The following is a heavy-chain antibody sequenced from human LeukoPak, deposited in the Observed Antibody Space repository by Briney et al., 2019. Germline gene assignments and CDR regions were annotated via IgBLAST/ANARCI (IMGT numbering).Heavy chain of an antibody. V-gene: IGHV3-23*01. CDR1: GFTFSTYA. Sequence: GGSLRLSCAASGFTFSTYAMSWVRQAPGKGLEWVSVISGSGSSTYYADSVKGRFTISRDNAKNSLYLQMNSLRAEDTAVYYCARGGRDAFDIWGQGTMVTVSS. D-gene: IGHD6-25*01. CDR2: ISGSGSST. CDR3: ARGGRDAFDI. J-gene: IGHJ3*02.